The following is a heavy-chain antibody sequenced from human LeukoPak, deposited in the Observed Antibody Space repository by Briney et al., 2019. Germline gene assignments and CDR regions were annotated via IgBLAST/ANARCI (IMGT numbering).Heavy chain of an antibody. CDR2: ISYDGSNK. D-gene: IGHD6-13*01. V-gene: IGHV3-30*04. CDR1: GFTFSSYA. J-gene: IGHJ4*02. Sequence: GRSLRLSCAASGFTFSSYAMHWVRQAPGKGLEWVAVISYDGSNKYYADSVKGRFTISRDNAKNSLYLQMNSLRAEDTAVYYCAREGSSSWYRGRLDYWGQGTLVTVSS. CDR3: AREGSSSWYRGRLDY.